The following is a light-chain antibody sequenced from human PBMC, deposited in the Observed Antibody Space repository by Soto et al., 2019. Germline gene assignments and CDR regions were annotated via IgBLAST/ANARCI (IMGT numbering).Light chain of an antibody. CDR2: AAS. CDR1: QGVRND. J-gene: IGKJ1*01. Sequence: AIQMTQSPSSLSASVGDRVNITCRASQGVRNDLGWYQQKPGKAPKLLIYAASSLQSGVPARFSGSGSGTDFTLTISSLQPEDFATYYCLQDYNFPPTFGQGTKVEIK. V-gene: IGKV1-6*01. CDR3: LQDYNFPPT.